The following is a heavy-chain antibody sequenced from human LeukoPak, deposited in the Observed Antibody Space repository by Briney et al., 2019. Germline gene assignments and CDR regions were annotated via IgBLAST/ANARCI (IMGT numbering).Heavy chain of an antibody. CDR1: GGSISSSSYY. CDR2: IYTSGST. J-gene: IGHJ6*03. V-gene: IGHV4-61*05. CDR3: ARAVGSGSFQTYYYYMDV. Sequence: NPSETLSLTCTVSGGSISSSSYYWGWIRQPPGKGLEWIGRIYTSGSTNYNPPLESRVTMSVDTSKNQFSLKLSSVTAADTAVYYCARAVGSGSFQTYYYYMDVWGKGTTVTISS. D-gene: IGHD3-10*01.